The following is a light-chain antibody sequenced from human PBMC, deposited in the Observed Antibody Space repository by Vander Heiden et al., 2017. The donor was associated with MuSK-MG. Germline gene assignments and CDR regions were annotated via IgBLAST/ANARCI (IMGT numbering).Light chain of an antibody. CDR3: LQRSHCRTT. CDR1: QSVSSY. J-gene: IGKJ2*01. CDR2: DAS. V-gene: IGKV3-11*02. Sequence: EIVLTQSPATLSFSPGERATLSSRASQSVSSYLAWYQQKPGRAPRLLIYDASNRAARMRARYSHCQPVRDFTLTVSRLGREDFAVYYCLQRSHCRTTFGQGTKVEIK.